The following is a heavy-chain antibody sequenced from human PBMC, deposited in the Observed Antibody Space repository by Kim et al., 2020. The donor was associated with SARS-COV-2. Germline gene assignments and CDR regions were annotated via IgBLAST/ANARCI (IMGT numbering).Heavy chain of an antibody. CDR2: ISSSSSYI. J-gene: IGHJ5*02. D-gene: IGHD2-15*01. Sequence: GGSLRLSCAASGFTFSSYSMNWVRQAPGKGLEWVSSISSSSSYIYYADSVKGRFTISRDNAKNSLYLQMNSLRAEDTAVYYCARDRGNCSGGSCYRLNWFDPWGQGTLVTVSS. CDR3: ARDRGNCSGGSCYRLNWFDP. V-gene: IGHV3-21*01. CDR1: GFTFSSYS.